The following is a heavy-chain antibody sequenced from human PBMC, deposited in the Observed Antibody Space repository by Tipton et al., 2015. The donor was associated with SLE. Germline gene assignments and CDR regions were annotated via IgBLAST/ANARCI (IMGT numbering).Heavy chain of an antibody. D-gene: IGHD3-22*01. CDR2: ISGDGGST. V-gene: IGHV3-43*02. J-gene: IGHJ4*02. CDR1: GFTFDDYA. Sequence: SLRLSCAASGFTFDDYAMHWVRQAPGKGLEWISLISGDGGSTYYADSMKGRFTISRGNSKNSLYLQMNSLRSEDTALYYCAKDMFYYDRSSYFHWGQGTLVTVSS. CDR3: AKDMFYYDRSSYFH.